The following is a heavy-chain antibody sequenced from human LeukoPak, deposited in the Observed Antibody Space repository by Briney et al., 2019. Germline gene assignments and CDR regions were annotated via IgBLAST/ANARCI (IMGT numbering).Heavy chain of an antibody. Sequence: GGSLRLSCAASGFTFSSYSMNWVRQAPGKGLEWVSSISSSSYYIYYADSVKGRFTISRDNAKNSLYLQMNSLRAEDTAVYYCARRGARGGNSRPNDVFDIWGQGTVVTVSS. V-gene: IGHV3-21*01. CDR1: GFTFSSYS. J-gene: IGHJ3*02. CDR3: ARRGARGGNSRPNDVFDI. CDR2: ISSSSYYI. D-gene: IGHD1/OR15-1a*01.